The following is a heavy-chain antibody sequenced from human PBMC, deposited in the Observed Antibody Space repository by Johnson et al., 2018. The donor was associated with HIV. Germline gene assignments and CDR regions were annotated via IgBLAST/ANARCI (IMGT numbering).Heavy chain of an antibody. J-gene: IGHJ3*02. CDR1: GFIFRDYY. V-gene: IGHV3-11*04. Sequence: QVQLVESGGGVVQPGGSLRLSCAVSGFIFRDYYMSWIRQAPGKGLEWVSYISSSGKSTNYADSVKGRFTISRDNAKNSLSLQMNSLRAEDTAIYYCAREEGSDILTRGDAFDIWGQGTMVAVSS. D-gene: IGHD3-9*01. CDR3: AREEGSDILTRGDAFDI. CDR2: ISSSGKST.